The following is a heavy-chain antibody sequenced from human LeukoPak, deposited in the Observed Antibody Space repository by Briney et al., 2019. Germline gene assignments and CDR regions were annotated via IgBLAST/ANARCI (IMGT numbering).Heavy chain of an antibody. CDR1: GFTFSDYY. D-gene: IGHD3-3*01. CDR2: ISSSGSTI. CDR3: AKGDSAIYDFWSGYHPN. V-gene: IGHV3-11*01. J-gene: IGHJ4*02. Sequence: PGGSLRLSCAASGFTFSDYYMSWIRQAPGKGLEWVSYISSSGSTIYYAGSVKGRFTISRDNSKNTLYLQMNSLRAEDTAVYYCAKGDSAIYDFWSGYHPNWGQGTLVTVSS.